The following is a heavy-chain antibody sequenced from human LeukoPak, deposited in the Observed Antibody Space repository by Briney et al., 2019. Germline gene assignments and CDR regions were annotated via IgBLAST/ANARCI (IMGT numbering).Heavy chain of an antibody. J-gene: IGHJ6*03. CDR3: ARGSKGSSARGSYYYMDV. V-gene: IGHV4-34*01. CDR1: GGSFSGYY. D-gene: IGHD6-6*01. Sequence: WETLSLTCAVYGGSFSGYYWSWIRQPSGKGLEWIGEINHSGSTNYNPSLKSRVTISVDTSKNQFSLKLSSVTAADTAVYYCARGSKGSSARGSYYYMDVWGKGTTVTVSS. CDR2: INHSGST.